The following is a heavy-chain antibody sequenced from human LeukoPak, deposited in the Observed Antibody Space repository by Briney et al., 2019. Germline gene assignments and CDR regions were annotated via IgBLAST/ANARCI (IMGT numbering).Heavy chain of an antibody. CDR3: ARGPYYDFWSGYELDY. CDR1: GGSISSGGYY. CDR2: IYYSGST. Sequence: SQTLSLTCTVSGGSISSGGYYWSWIRQHPGTGLEWIGYIYYSGSTYYNPSLKSRVTISVDTSKNQFSLKLSSVTAADTAVYYCARGPYYDFWSGYELDYWGQGTLVTVSS. D-gene: IGHD3-3*01. J-gene: IGHJ4*02. V-gene: IGHV4-31*03.